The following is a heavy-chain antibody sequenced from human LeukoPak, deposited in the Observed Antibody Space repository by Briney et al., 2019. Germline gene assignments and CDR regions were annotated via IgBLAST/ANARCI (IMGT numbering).Heavy chain of an antibody. CDR3: AREDRDTAGADY. D-gene: IGHD5-18*01. CDR2: IYTSGST. CDR1: GGSISNSY. J-gene: IGHJ4*02. V-gene: IGHV4-4*07. Sequence: SETLSLTCTVSGGSISNSYWSWIRQPAGKGLEWIGRIYTSGSTNYNPSLKSRVTMSVDRSRNQFSLRLSSVTAADTAVYYCAREDRDTAGADYWGQGTLVTISS.